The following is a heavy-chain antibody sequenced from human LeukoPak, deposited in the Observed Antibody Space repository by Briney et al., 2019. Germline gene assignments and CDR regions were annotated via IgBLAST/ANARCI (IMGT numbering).Heavy chain of an antibody. CDR2: IKQDGSEK. J-gene: IGHJ6*02. Sequence: GGSLRVSCAASGFTFSSYWMSWVRQAPGKGLEWVANIKQDGSEKYYVDSVKGRFTISRDNAKNSLYLQMNSLRAEDTAVYYCARDNDIVVVPAAINYYGMDVWGQGTTVTVSS. D-gene: IGHD2-2*02. CDR1: GFTFSSYW. CDR3: ARDNDIVVVPAAINYYGMDV. V-gene: IGHV3-7*01.